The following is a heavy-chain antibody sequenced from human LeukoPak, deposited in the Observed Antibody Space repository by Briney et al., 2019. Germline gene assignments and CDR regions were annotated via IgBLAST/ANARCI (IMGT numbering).Heavy chain of an antibody. CDR2: ISSSSIYI. CDR1: GFTFSSSS. J-gene: IGHJ4*02. Sequence: GGSLRLSCAASGFTFSSSSMNWVRQAPGEGLEWVSSISSSSIYIYYADLVKGRFTISRGNAKNSLYLRMNSLRADDTAVYYCARDREWEVFDYWGQGTLVTVSS. V-gene: IGHV3-21*01. D-gene: IGHD1-26*01. CDR3: ARDREWEVFDY.